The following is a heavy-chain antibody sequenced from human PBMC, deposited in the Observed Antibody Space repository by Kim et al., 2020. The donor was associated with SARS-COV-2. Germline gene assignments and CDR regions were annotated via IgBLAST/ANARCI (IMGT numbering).Heavy chain of an antibody. Sequence: NPSLKNRVTISVETSKNQYTLKLRSVTAADTAVYYCAGSVAGTSYGMDVWGQGTTVTVSS. J-gene: IGHJ6*02. CDR3: AGSVAGTSYGMDV. V-gene: IGHV4-30-2*04. D-gene: IGHD6-19*01.